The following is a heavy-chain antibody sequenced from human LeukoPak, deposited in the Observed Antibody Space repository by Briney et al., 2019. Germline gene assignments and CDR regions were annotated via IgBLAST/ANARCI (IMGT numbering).Heavy chain of an antibody. CDR2: IYYSGST. V-gene: IGHV4-59*11. D-gene: IGHD3-22*01. CDR1: GGPISSHN. CDR3: ARDYYASRGDAFDM. J-gene: IGHJ3*02. Sequence: SETLSLTCTVSGGPISSHNWSWIRQPPGKGLEWIGYIYYSGSTNYNPSLKSRVTMSVDMSKNQFSLNLWSVTAADTAVYYCARDYYASRGDAFDMWGQGTMVTVSS.